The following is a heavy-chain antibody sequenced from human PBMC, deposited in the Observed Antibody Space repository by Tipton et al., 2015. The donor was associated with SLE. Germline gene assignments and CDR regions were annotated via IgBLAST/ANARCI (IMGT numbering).Heavy chain of an antibody. CDR2: ISQSGST. CDR3: ARLLRFLETNYYYYGMDV. CDR1: GGSLSGYY. J-gene: IGHJ6*02. V-gene: IGHV4-34*01. Sequence: TLSLTCAVYGGSLSGYYWSWIRQSPGKGLEWIGEISQSGSTDYNPSLKSRVTISVDSSKNQFSLKMTSVTAADTTVYYCARLLRFLETNYYYYGMDVWGQGTTVTVS. D-gene: IGHD3-3*01.